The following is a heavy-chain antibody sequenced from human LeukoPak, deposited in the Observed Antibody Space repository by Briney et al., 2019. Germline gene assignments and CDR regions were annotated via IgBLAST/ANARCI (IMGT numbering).Heavy chain of an antibody. J-gene: IGHJ6*03. Sequence: PSETLSLTCTVSGGSISSSSYYWGWIRQPPGQGLEWIGRIYYSGSTYYNASLKSRVTISVDTSKNQFFLKLSSVTAADTAVYYCARHEGWTPYYYYMDVWGKGTTVTVSS. CDR1: GGSISSSSYY. D-gene: IGHD6-19*01. CDR3: ARHEGWTPYYYYMDV. CDR2: IYYSGST. V-gene: IGHV4-39*01.